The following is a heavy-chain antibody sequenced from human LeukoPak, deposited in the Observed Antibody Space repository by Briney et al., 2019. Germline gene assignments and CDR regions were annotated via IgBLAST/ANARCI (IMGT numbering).Heavy chain of an antibody. CDR2: INPNSGST. CDR1: GYTFTDYF. D-gene: IGHD2-2*01. V-gene: IGHV1-2*02. J-gene: IGHJ4*02. Sequence: AASVKVSCTASGYTFTDYFMHWVRLAPGHGLEWMGWINPNSGSTDFAQEFQGRVTMTRETSISTVYMELRRLTSDDTAVYYCARRKDIVPVPAALDFWGQGTLVTVSS. CDR3: ARRKDIVPVPAALDF.